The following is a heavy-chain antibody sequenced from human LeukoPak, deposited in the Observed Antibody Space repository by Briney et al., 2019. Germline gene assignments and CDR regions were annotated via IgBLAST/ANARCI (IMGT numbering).Heavy chain of an antibody. D-gene: IGHD3-22*01. Sequence: SETQSLTCSVSGGAMSSYHWSWIRQPPGKGLEWIGHIYYSGTTNYDPSLKSRVTISIDTSKNQVSLELRSVTAADTAVYYCARSLLHLSDTSGFFGYWGQGTLVSVSS. CDR2: IYYSGTT. CDR3: ARSLLHLSDTSGFFGY. V-gene: IGHV4-59*01. J-gene: IGHJ4*02. CDR1: GGAMSSYH.